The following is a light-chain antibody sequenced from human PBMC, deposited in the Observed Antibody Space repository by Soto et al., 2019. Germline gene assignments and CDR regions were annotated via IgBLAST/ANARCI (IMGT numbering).Light chain of an antibody. Sequence: DIQMTQSPSTLSASVGDRVTITCRASQSISTWLAWYQQKPGKAPKFLIYDASSLESGVPSRFSGSGSGTEFTLTISSLQTDDFATYYCQRYNSYPWTFGQGTKVEIK. CDR3: QRYNSYPWT. J-gene: IGKJ1*01. CDR2: DAS. CDR1: QSISTW. V-gene: IGKV1-5*01.